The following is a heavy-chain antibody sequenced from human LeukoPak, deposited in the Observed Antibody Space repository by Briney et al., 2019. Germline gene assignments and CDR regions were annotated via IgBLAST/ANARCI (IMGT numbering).Heavy chain of an antibody. V-gene: IGHV4-38-2*01. Sequence: SETLSLTCAVSGYSISSGYYWGWIRQPPGKGLEWIGSIYHSGSTYYNPSLKSRVTISVDTSKNQFSLKLSSVTAADTAVYYCARGDTGQNFDYWAREPWSPSPQ. CDR1: GYSISSGYY. J-gene: IGHJ4*02. CDR3: ARGDTGQNFDY. D-gene: IGHD2-8*02. CDR2: IYHSGST.